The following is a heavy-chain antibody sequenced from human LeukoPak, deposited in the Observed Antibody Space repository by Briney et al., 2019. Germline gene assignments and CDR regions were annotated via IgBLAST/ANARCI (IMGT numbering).Heavy chain of an antibody. CDR3: AALPGVIIHRWFDP. CDR2: INPSGGST. Sequence: ASVKVSCKASGYTFTSYYMHWVRQAPGQGLEWMGIINPSGGSTSYAQKFQGRVTITRDMSTSTAYMELSSLRSEDTAVYYCAALPGVIIHRWFDPWGQGTLVTVSS. D-gene: IGHD3-10*01. CDR1: GYTFTSYY. J-gene: IGHJ5*02. V-gene: IGHV1-46*01.